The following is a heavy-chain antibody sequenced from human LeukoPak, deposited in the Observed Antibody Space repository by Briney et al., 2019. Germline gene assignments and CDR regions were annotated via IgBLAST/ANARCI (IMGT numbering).Heavy chain of an antibody. J-gene: IGHJ6*02. CDR3: ARAGYYFGSGPTYYYYGMDV. CDR2: ISVYNGNT. V-gene: IGHV1-18*01. Sequence: ASVKVSCKASGYTFPTSGISWVRQAPGQGLEWMGWISVYNGNTNYAQKLQGRVTMTTDTSTSTAYMELRSLRSDDTAVYYCARAGYYFGSGPTYYYYGMDVWGQGTTVTVSS. D-gene: IGHD3-10*01. CDR1: GYTFPTSG.